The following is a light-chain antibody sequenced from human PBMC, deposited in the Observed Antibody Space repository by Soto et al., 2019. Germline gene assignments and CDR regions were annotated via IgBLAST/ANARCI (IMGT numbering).Light chain of an antibody. CDR1: QSFSSSY. Sequence: EIVLTQSPGTLSLSPGERATLSCRASQSFSSSYLAWYQQKPGHAPRLLIYGASSRATGIPDRFSGSGSGTDFTLTISRLEPEDFAVYYCQQYGTSITFGQGTRLEI. CDR3: QQYGTSIT. V-gene: IGKV3-20*01. CDR2: GAS. J-gene: IGKJ5*01.